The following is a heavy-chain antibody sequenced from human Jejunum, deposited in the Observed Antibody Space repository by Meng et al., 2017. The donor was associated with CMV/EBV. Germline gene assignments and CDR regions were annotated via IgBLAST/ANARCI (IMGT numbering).Heavy chain of an antibody. CDR1: GCSMSSGNNY. CDR2: IHHSGSA. D-gene: IGHD2-21*01. Sequence: HVQTRPTSPALVYPQQPLPLTCTVSGCSMSSGNNYWSWIRQPPGKALEWIGYIHHSGSAYYNPSLKSRVSISVDTSKNQFSLNLNSMTAADTAVYYCASFDHIPRRNYFDYWGQGTLVTVSS. V-gene: IGHV4-30-4*01. CDR3: ASFDHIPRRNYFDY. J-gene: IGHJ4*02.